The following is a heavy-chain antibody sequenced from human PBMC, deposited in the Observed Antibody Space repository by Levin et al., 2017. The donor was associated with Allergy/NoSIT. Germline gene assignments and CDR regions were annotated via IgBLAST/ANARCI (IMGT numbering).Heavy chain of an antibody. D-gene: IGHD3-22*01. V-gene: IGHV4-39*01. CDR2: IYYSGST. Sequence: RASETLSLTCTVSGGSISSSSYYWGWIRQPPGKGLEWIGSIYYSGSTYYNPSLKSRVTISVDTSKNQFSLKLSSVTAADTAVYYCARRVERSGYFPFDYWGQGTLVTVSS. CDR3: ARRVERSGYFPFDY. CDR1: GGSISSSSYY. J-gene: IGHJ4*02.